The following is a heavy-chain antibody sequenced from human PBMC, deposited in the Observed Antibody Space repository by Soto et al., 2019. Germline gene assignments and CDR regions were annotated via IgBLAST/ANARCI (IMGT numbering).Heavy chain of an antibody. Sequence: GESVKISGKGSGYSFTSYWIGWVRQVPWKGLEWMGIIYPCDSDTRYSPSFQGQVTISADKSISTAYLQWSSLKASDTAMYYCAVINYYDSSGHSGPEAFDIWGPGTMLTF. CDR1: GYSFTSYW. D-gene: IGHD3-22*01. V-gene: IGHV5-51*01. CDR3: AVINYYDSSGHSGPEAFDI. J-gene: IGHJ3*02. CDR2: IYPCDSDT.